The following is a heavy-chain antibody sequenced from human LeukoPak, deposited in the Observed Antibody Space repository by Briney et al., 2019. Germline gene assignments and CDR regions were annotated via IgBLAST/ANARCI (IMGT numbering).Heavy chain of an antibody. CDR3: AGGYYYDSSGYPHDAFDI. Sequence: SETLSLTCTVSGYSISSGYYWGWIRQPPGKGLEWIGSIYYSGSTYYNPSLKSRVTISVDTSKNQFSLKLSSVTAADTAVYYCAGGYYYDSSGYPHDAFDIWGQGTMVTVSS. CDR1: GYSISSGYY. J-gene: IGHJ3*02. CDR2: IYYSGST. D-gene: IGHD3-22*01. V-gene: IGHV4-38-2*02.